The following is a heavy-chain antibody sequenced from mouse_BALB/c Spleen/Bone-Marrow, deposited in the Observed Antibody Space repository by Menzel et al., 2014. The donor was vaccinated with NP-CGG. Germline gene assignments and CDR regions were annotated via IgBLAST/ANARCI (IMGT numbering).Heavy chain of an antibody. Sequence: GVDFSRYWMSWVRQAPGKGLEWIGEINPDSSTINYTPSLKDKFVISRDNAKNTLYLQMSKVRSEDTALYYCARMHYYGYVAYWGQGTLVTVSA. V-gene: IGHV4-1*02. D-gene: IGHD1-2*01. CDR3: ARMHYYGYVAY. CDR2: INPDSSTI. CDR1: GVDFSRYW. J-gene: IGHJ3*01.